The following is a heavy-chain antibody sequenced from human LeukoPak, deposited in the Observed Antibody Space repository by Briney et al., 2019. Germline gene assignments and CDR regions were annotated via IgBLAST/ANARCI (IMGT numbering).Heavy chain of an antibody. CDR2: IYYSGST. J-gene: IGHJ5*02. Sequence: NPSETLSLTCTVSGGSISIYYWSWIRQPPGKGLEWIGYIYYSGSTNYNPSLKSRVTISVDTSKNQFSLKLSSVTAADTAVYYCARGGVGWFGALGDWFGRWGQGTLVTVSS. D-gene: IGHD3-10*01. V-gene: IGHV4-59*01. CDR1: GGSISIYY. CDR3: ARGGVGWFGALGDWFGR.